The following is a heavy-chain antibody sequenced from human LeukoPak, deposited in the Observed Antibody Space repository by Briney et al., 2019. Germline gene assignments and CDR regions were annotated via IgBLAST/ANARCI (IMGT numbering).Heavy chain of an antibody. CDR1: GFTFSNYA. Sequence: GGSLRLSCAASGFTFSNYAMMWLRQAPGKGLEWVSAITCNGGRTLYADSVKGRFTISRDNSKNTLYLQMNSLRAEDTAVYYCAKAPPDSCGGDCSPEYYFDYWGQGTLVTVSS. J-gene: IGHJ4*02. CDR3: AKAPPDSCGGDCSPEYYFDY. CDR2: ITCNGGRT. D-gene: IGHD2-21*01. V-gene: IGHV3-23*01.